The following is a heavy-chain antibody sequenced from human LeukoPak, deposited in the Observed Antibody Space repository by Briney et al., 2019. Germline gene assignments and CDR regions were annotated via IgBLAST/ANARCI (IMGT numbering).Heavy chain of an antibody. CDR2: IIPIFGTA. CDR1: GGTFSSYA. V-gene: IGHV1-69*05. J-gene: IGHJ4*02. CDR3: ARDRVGSSGYDYVY. Sequence: GASVKVSCKASGGTFSSYAISWVRQAPGQGLEWTGRIIPIFGTANYAQKFQGRVTITTDESTSTAYMELSSLRSEDTAVYYCARDRVGSSGYDYVYWGQGTLVTVSS. D-gene: IGHD5-12*01.